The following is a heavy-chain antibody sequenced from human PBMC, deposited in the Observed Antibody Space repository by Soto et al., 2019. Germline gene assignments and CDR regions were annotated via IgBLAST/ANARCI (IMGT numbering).Heavy chain of an antibody. CDR2: ISDDSSYI. D-gene: IGHD3-16*01. CDR1: GFMFSAYT. J-gene: IGHJ1*01. CDR3: ATPYYFNH. Sequence: GGSLRLSCTASGFMFSAYTMNWVRQAPGKGLEWLSSISDDSSYIDYADSLRGRFTVSRDNARNSLYLQIDSLGVEDTAVYYCATPYYFNHWGPGTLVTVSS. V-gene: IGHV3-21*06.